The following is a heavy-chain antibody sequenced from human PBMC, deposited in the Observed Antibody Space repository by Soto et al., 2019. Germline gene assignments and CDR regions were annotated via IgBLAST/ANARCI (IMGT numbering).Heavy chain of an antibody. V-gene: IGHV4-34*01. CDR1: RRSFSGYY. D-gene: IGHD2-8*01. Sequence: PSETLSLTCAVYRRSFSGYYWSWIRQPPGKGLEWIGEINHSGTTNYNPSLKTRVTISVDTSKKQFSLKLSLVTAADTAVFYCARSRCGTNSNCLGYFEHGGQGTLVDVSS. CDR3: ARSRCGTNSNCLGYFEH. CDR2: INHSGTT. J-gene: IGHJ1*01.